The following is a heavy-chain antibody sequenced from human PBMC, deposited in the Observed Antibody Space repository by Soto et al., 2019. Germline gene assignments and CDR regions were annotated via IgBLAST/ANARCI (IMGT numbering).Heavy chain of an antibody. CDR1: GYSFTSYW. Sequence: GESLKISCKGSGYSFTSYWIGWVRQMPGKGLEWMGIIFPDDSDTRYSPSFRGQVTISADKSINTAYLQWSSLKASDTAMYYCARTARWSLLGPFDYWGQGTLVTVSS. CDR2: IFPDDSDT. V-gene: IGHV5-51*01. CDR3: ARTARWSLLGPFDY. J-gene: IGHJ4*02. D-gene: IGHD6-13*01.